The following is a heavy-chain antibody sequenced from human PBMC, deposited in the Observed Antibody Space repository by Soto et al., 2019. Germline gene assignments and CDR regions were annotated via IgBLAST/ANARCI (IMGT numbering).Heavy chain of an antibody. CDR3: TSLNPYFDF. CDR1: GYTLTGTS. V-gene: IGHV1-24*01. J-gene: IGHJ4*02. Sequence: ASVKVSCKVSGYTLTGTSMHWVRQSPGKGLEWMGGFDPEDAETFYAQKFQGRVTMTEDSSTDTAYMELTNLTSADPAIYFCTSLNPYFDFWGQGTPVTVSS. CDR2: FDPEDAET.